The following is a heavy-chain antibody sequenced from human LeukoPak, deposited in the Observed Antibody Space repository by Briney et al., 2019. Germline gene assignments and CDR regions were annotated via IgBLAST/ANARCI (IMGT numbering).Heavy chain of an antibody. CDR1: GFTFSNAW. J-gene: IGHJ4*02. Sequence: GGSLRLSCAASGFTFSNAWMSWVRQAPGKGREWVGRIKSKTDGGTTDYAAPVKGRFTISRDDSKNTLYLQMNSLKTEDTAVYYCTTEGYCSSTSCYRDYWGQGTLVTVSS. CDR2: IKSKTDGGTT. V-gene: IGHV3-15*01. D-gene: IGHD2-2*01. CDR3: TTEGYCSSTSCYRDY.